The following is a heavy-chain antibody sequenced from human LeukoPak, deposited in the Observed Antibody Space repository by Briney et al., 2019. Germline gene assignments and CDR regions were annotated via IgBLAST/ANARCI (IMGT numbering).Heavy chain of an antibody. J-gene: IGHJ5*02. CDR1: GYTFTSYY. CDR2: INPSGGST. Sequence: ASVKVSCKISGYTFTSYYMHWVRQAPGQGLEWMGIINPSGGSTTYAQKFQGRVTMTRDTSTSTVYMELSSLRSEDTALYYCARGDVLDSSVYNWFDPWGQGTLVIVSS. D-gene: IGHD3-22*01. CDR3: ARGDVLDSSVYNWFDP. V-gene: IGHV1-46*01.